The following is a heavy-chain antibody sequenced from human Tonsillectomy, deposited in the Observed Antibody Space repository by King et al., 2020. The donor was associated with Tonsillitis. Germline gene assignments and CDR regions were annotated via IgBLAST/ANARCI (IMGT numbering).Heavy chain of an antibody. CDR2: IYYSGDT. V-gene: IGHV4-59*01. Sequence: QLQESGPGLVKPSETLSLTCTVSGGSISSYYWSWIRQPPGKGLEWIGYIYYSGDTNYNPSLKSRVTISLDTSKNQFSLKLSSVTAADTAVYYCARVRGVVGATFYYFDYWGQGTLVTVSS. D-gene: IGHD1-26*01. CDR1: GGSISSYY. CDR3: ARVRGVVGATFYYFDY. J-gene: IGHJ4*02.